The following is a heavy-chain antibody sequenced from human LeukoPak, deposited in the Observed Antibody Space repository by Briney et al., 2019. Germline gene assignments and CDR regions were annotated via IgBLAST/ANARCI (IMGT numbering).Heavy chain of an antibody. D-gene: IGHD5-12*01. CDR1: GFTVSSNY. V-gene: IGHV3-53*01. CDR2: IYSGGST. CDR3: ASQYSGYDHYRYMDV. J-gene: IGHJ6*03. Sequence: GGSLRLSCAASGFTVSSNYMSWVRQAPGKGLEWVSVIYSGGSTYYADSVKGRFTISRDNSKNTLYLQMNSLRAEDTAVHYCASQYSGYDHYRYMDVWGKGTTVTVSS.